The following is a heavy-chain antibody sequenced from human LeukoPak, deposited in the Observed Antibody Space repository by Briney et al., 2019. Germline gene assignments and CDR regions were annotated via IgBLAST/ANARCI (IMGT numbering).Heavy chain of an antibody. CDR3: ARDLGWYYFDY. CDR2: INSSSGYI. CDR1: AFRFSSYS. D-gene: IGHD1-26*01. Sequence: GGSLRLSCVASAFRFSSYSLSWVRQAPGKGLEWVSYINSSSGYIYYADSVQGRFTISRDNAKNSLYLQMDSLRAEDTAVYYCARDLGWYYFDYWGQGTLVTVSS. V-gene: IGHV3-21*01. J-gene: IGHJ4*02.